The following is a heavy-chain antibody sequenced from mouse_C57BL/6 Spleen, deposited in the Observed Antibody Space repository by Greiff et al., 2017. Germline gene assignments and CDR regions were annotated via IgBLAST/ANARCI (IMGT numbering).Heavy chain of an antibody. D-gene: IGHD4-1*01. CDR3: ARDWELDY. Sequence: DVKLVESEGGLVQPGSSMKLSCTASGFTFSDYYMAWVRQVPEKGLEWVANINYDGSSTYYLDSLKSRFIISRDNAKNILYLQMSSLKSEDTATYYCARDWELDYWGQGTTLTVSS. J-gene: IGHJ2*01. V-gene: IGHV5-16*01. CDR1: GFTFSDYY. CDR2: INYDGSST.